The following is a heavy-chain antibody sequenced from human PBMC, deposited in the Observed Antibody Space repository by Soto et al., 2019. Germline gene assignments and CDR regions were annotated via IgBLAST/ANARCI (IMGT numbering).Heavy chain of an antibody. Sequence: QVQLVQSGAEVQQPGSSVKVSCKTSGGTFSTYAIYWVRQAPGQGLEWMGAIIPLFGTADYAQKFQGRVTITAEESTSTAYMELSSLRSEDTAVNYCARPKGSYRSGYYYFDYWGQGTLVTVSS. D-gene: IGHD6-19*01. J-gene: IGHJ4*02. CDR2: IIPLFGTA. V-gene: IGHV1-69*01. CDR1: GGTFSTYA. CDR3: ARPKGSYRSGYYYFDY.